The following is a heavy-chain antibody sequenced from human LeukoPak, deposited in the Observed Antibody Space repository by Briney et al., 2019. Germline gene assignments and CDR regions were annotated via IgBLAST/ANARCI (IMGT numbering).Heavy chain of an antibody. D-gene: IGHD6-13*01. CDR3: ASLSIAAAGRSRYYFDY. CDR2: ISSSSSYI. Sequence: GGTLRLSCAASGFTFSSYSMNWVRQAPGKGLEWVSSISSSSSYIYYADSVKGRFTISRDNAENSLYLQMNSLRAEDTAVYYCASLSIAAAGRSRYYFDYWGQGTLVTVSS. V-gene: IGHV3-21*01. CDR1: GFTFSSYS. J-gene: IGHJ4*02.